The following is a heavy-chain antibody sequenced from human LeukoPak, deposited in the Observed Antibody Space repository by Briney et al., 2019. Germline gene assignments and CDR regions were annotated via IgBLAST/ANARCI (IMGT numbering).Heavy chain of an antibody. CDR3: AKVSWSPGTDV. Sequence: GGSLRLSCAASGFSFSSFDMSWVRQAPGEGLEWVSGISGSGGSTYYTDSVKGRFTISSDNSKNTLYLQMNSLRAEDTAVYYCAKVSWSPGTDVWGQGTTVTVSS. CDR1: GFSFSSFD. CDR2: ISGSGGST. J-gene: IGHJ6*02. D-gene: IGHD1-1*01. V-gene: IGHV3-23*01.